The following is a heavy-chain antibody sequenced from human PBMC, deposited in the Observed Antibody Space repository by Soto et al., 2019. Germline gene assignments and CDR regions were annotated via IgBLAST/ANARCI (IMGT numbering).Heavy chain of an antibody. V-gene: IGHV3-30*04. J-gene: IGHJ3*02. CDR1: GFTFSSYA. D-gene: IGHD7-27*01. CDR2: ISYDGSNK. CDR3: AGESGDRPRGAFDI. Sequence: GGSLRLSCAASGFTFSSYAMHWVRQAPGKGLEWVAVISYDGSNKYYADSVKGRFTISRDNSKNTLYLQMNSLRAEDTAVYYCAGESGDRPRGAFDIWGQGTMVTVSS.